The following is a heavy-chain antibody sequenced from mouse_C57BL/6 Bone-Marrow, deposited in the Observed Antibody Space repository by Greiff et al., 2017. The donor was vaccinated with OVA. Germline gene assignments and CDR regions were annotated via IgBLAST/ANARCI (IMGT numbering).Heavy chain of an antibody. CDR2: INPSSGYT. D-gene: IGHD3-3*01. CDR3: ARGDGFPWFAY. J-gene: IGHJ3*01. Sequence: VQLQQSGAELAKPGASVKLSCKASGYTFTSYWMHWVKQRPGQGLEWIGYINPSSGYTQYNQKFKDKATLTEDKSSSTAYMQLSSLTYEDSAVYYCARGDGFPWFAYWGQGTLVTVSA. V-gene: IGHV1-7*01. CDR1: GYTFTSYW.